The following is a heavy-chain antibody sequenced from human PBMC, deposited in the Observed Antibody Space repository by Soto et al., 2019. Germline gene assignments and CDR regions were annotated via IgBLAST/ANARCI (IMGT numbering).Heavy chain of an antibody. D-gene: IGHD1-26*01. J-gene: IGHJ6*02. CDR2: IRPTGSS. CDR1: GDSVSGYY. Sequence: PSETLSLTCAVSGDSVSGYYWSWIRQSPGKGLEWIGYIRPTGSSDYSPSLRSRVAKSVDTSRNHLSLKMTSMTAAHTAVYFCVRSPQNRLRSLFYYGMDVWGQGTAVTVSS. V-gene: IGHV4-59*02. CDR3: VRSPQNRLRSLFYYGMDV.